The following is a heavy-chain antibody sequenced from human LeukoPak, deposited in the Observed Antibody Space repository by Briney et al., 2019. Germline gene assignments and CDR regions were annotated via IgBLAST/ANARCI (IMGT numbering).Heavy chain of an antibody. CDR3: AREIKYCSGGSCYYYYYGMDV. Sequence: PSQTLSLTCTVSGGSISSYYWSWIRQPPGKGLEWIGYIYYSGSTNYNPSLKSRVTISVDTSKNQFSLKLSSVTAADTAVYYCAREIKYCSGGSCYYYYYGMDVWGQGTTVTVSS. CDR2: IYYSGST. J-gene: IGHJ6*02. D-gene: IGHD2-15*01. V-gene: IGHV4-59*01. CDR1: GGSISSYY.